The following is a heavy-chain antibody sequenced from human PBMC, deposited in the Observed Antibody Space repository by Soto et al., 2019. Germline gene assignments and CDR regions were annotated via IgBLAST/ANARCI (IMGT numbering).Heavy chain of an antibody. CDR3: AHRILRTVFGLVTTTAIYFDF. CDR2: IYWDDDK. Sequence: KESGPTVVKPAETLTLTCPFSGFSLTTSGVGVGWIRQSPGKAPEWLALIYWDDDKRYSASLKSRLTITKDTSKNQVVLTMASVDPADTATYYCAHRILRTVFGLVTTTAIYFDFWGQGTPVVVSS. CDR1: GFSLTTSGVG. D-gene: IGHD3-3*01. J-gene: IGHJ4*02. V-gene: IGHV2-5*02.